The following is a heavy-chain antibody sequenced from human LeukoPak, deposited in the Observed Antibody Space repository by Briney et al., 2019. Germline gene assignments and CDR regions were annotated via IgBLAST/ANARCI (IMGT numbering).Heavy chain of an antibody. CDR2: IYYSGST. Sequence: PSETLSLTCTVSGGSISSYYWSRIRQPPGKGLEWIGYIYYSGSTNYNPSLKSRVTISVDTSKNQFSLKLSSVTAADTAVYYCARVELYYYYGMDVWGQGTTVTVSS. CDR3: ARVELYYYYGMDV. V-gene: IGHV4-59*01. D-gene: IGHD1-26*01. J-gene: IGHJ6*02. CDR1: GGSISSYY.